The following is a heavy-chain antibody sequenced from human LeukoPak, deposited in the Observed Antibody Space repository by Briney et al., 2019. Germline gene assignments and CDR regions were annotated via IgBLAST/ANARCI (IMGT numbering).Heavy chain of an antibody. Sequence: ASVKVSCKVSGYTLTELSMHWVRQAPGQGLEWMGWINPNSGGTNYTQKFQGRVTMTRDTSISTAYMELSRLRSDDTAVYYCARKDFAEWLLWDYWGQGTLVTVSS. CDR2: INPNSGGT. J-gene: IGHJ4*02. D-gene: IGHD3-3*01. CDR3: ARKDFAEWLLWDY. CDR1: GYTLTELS. V-gene: IGHV1-2*02.